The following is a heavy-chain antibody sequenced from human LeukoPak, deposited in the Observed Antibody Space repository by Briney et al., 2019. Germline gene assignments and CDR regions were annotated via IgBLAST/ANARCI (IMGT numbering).Heavy chain of an antibody. D-gene: IGHD5-12*01. V-gene: IGHV1-2*02. CDR3: ARVYSGPWALGMDV. Sequence: VASVKVSCKASGYTFTGYYMHWVRQAPGQGLEWMGWINPNSGGTNYAQKFQGRVTMTRDTSISTAYMELSRLRSDDTAVYYCARVYSGPWALGMDVWGQGTTVTVSS. CDR2: INPNSGGT. J-gene: IGHJ6*02. CDR1: GYTFTGYY.